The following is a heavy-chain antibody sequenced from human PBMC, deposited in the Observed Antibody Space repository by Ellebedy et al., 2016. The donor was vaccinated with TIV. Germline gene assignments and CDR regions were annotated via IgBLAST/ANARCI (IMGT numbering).Heavy chain of an antibody. CDR2: IKQDGSEK. J-gene: IGHJ4*02. D-gene: IGHD4-17*01. CDR3: ARADYGDPFDY. V-gene: IGHV3-7*01. CDR1: GFTFSSYA. Sequence: PGGSLRLSCAASGFTFSSYAMSWVRQAPGKGLEWVANIKQDGSEKYYVDSVKGRFTISRDNAKNSLYLQMNSLRAEDTAVYYCARADYGDPFDYWGQGTLVTVSS.